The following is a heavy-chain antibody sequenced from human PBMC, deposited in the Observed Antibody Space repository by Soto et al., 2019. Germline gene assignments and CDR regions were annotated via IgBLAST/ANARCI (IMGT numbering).Heavy chain of an antibody. CDR2: IYYSGST. Sequence: TSETLSLTCTVSGGSISSGDYYWSWIRQPPGKGLEWIGYIYYSGSTNYNPSLKSRVTISVDTSKNQFSLKLSSVTAADTAVYYCARLSQYYDSSGYYSSYFDYWGQGTLVTVSS. CDR3: ARLSQYYDSSGYYSSYFDY. J-gene: IGHJ4*02. CDR1: GGSISSGDYY. V-gene: IGHV4-61*08. D-gene: IGHD3-22*01.